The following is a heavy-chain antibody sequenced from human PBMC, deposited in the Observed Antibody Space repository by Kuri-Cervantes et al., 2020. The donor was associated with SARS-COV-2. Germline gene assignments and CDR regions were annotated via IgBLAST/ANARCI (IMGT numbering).Heavy chain of an antibody. J-gene: IGHJ6*02. Sequence: SVKVSCKASGGTFSSYAISWVRQAPGQGLEWMGGIIPIFGTANYAQKFQGWVTMTRDTSISTAYMELSRLRSDDTAVYYCARARPRGQDIVVVPAAQKDYYYGMDVWGQGTTVTVSS. CDR2: IIPIFGTA. V-gene: IGHV1-69*05. CDR3: ARARPRGQDIVVVPAAQKDYYYGMDV. D-gene: IGHD2-2*01. CDR1: GGTFSSYA.